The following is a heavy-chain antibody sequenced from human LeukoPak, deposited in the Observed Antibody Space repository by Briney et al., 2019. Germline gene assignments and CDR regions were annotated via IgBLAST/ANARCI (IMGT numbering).Heavy chain of an antibody. D-gene: IGHD3-10*01. Sequence: SETLSLTCTVSGGSISSYYWTWIRQPPGKGLEWIGYIYYSGSTNYNPSLKSRVTISVDTSKNQFSLNLSSVTAADTAVYYCARAGPVVGGIIISHGFDIWGQGTMVTVSS. CDR1: GGSISSYY. CDR2: IYYSGST. J-gene: IGHJ3*02. V-gene: IGHV4-59*01. CDR3: ARAGPVVGGIIISHGFDI.